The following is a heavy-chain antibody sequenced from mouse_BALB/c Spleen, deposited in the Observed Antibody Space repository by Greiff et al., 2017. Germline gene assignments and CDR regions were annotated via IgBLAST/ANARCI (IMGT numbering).Heavy chain of an antibody. CDR3: AREGLLRSFAY. D-gene: IGHD1-1*01. CDR1: GYAFSSSW. Sequence: QVQLQQSGPELVKPGASVKISCKASGYAFSSSWMNWVKQRPGQGLEWIGRIYPGDGDTNYNGKFKGKATLTADKSSSTAYMQLSSLTSVDSAVYFCAREGLLRSFAYWGQGTLVTVSA. CDR2: IYPGDGDT. J-gene: IGHJ3*01. V-gene: IGHV1-82*01.